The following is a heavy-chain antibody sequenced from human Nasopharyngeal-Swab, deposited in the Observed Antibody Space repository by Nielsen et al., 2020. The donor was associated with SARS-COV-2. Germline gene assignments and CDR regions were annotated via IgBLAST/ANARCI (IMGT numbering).Heavy chain of an antibody. CDR2: ISSSSSTI. D-gene: IGHD2-2*01. Sequence: LSLTCAASGFTFSSYSMNWVRQAPGKGLEWVSYISSSSSTIYYADSVKGRFTISRDNAKNSLYLQMNSLRAEDTAVYYRAREVVVPSGGYNWFDPWGQGTRVTVSS. J-gene: IGHJ5*02. CDR3: AREVVVPSGGYNWFDP. CDR1: GFTFSSYS. V-gene: IGHV3-48*01.